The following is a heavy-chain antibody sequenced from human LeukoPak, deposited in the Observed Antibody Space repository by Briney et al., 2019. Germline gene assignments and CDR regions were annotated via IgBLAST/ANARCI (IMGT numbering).Heavy chain of an antibody. V-gene: IGHV1-46*01. CDR3: AREAGDENEYNWFDR. J-gene: IGHJ5*02. Sequence: ASVKVSCKASGYTFTSYYMHWVRQAPGQGLEWMGVINPSGGSTSYAQKFQGRVTMTRDTSTSTVYMELSSLRSEDTAVYYCAREAGDENEYNWFDRWGQGTLVTVSS. CDR2: INPSGGST. CDR1: GYTFTSYY. D-gene: IGHD2-21*02.